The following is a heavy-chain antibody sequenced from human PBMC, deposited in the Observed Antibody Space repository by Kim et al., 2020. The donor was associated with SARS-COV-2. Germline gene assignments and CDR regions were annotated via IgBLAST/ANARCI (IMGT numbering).Heavy chain of an antibody. J-gene: IGHJ4*02. CDR3: ARNEDY. CDR1: GYTFTSYA. V-gene: IGHV1-3*01. Sequence: ASVKVSCKASGYTFTSYAFHWVRQAPGQGFEWMGWIDADNGNTKYSQKFQGRVTITRDTSATTAYMELSSLRSEDTAVYYCARNEDYWGQGTLVTVSS. CDR2: IDADNGNT.